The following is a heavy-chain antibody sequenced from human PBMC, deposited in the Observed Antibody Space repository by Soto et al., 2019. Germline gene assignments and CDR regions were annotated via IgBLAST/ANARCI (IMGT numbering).Heavy chain of an antibody. J-gene: IGHJ1*01. CDR1: GFTFRSYA. V-gene: IGHV3-30-3*01. CDR2: ISYDGSNK. Sequence: GATLRLACAASGFTFRSYATHWVRQAPGKGLEWVAVISYDGSNKSYADSVTGRFTISRGNSKNTLYLQMHSLRAEDTAVYYCASPRSLTGPPCGLQHWGQGTLVTVSS. CDR3: ASPRSLTGPPCGLQH. D-gene: IGHD1-20*01.